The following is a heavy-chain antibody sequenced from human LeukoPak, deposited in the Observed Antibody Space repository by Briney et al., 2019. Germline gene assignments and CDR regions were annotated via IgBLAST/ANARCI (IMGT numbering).Heavy chain of an antibody. J-gene: IGHJ4*02. Sequence: PGGPRSLSCAASGFAFRNYWRSWFRQVPGRGLEGVANIKQDGSDRNYVTSVRGRFTISRDNAESSLYLQMNSLRAEDTAVYYCVRNLAVAGTCFDSWGQGTLVTVSS. V-gene: IGHV3-7*03. CDR3: VRNLAVAGTCFDS. CDR2: IKQDGSDR. D-gene: IGHD6-19*01. CDR1: GFAFRNYW.